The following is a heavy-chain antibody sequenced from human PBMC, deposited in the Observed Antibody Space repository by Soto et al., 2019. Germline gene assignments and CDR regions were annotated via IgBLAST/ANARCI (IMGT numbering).Heavy chain of an antibody. CDR3: ALGIDNMAAIHYFDY. D-gene: IGHD6-13*01. CDR2: IYWDDDK. Sequence: QITLKESGPTLVKPTQTLTLTCTFSGFSLSTSGVGVGWIRQPPGKALEWLALIYWDDDKRYSPSLKSRLTITKDTSKNQVVLTMTNMDPVDTATYFCALGIDNMAAIHYFDYWGQGTLVTVSS. V-gene: IGHV2-5*02. J-gene: IGHJ4*02. CDR1: GFSLSTSGVG.